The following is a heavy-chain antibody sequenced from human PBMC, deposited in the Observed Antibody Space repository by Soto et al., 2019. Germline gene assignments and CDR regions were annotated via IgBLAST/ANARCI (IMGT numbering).Heavy chain of an antibody. V-gene: IGHV4-59*13. CDR3: ARDFAGRGPFDP. D-gene: IGHD3-10*01. J-gene: IGHJ5*01. Sequence: SETLSLTCRVSNVSINSSYWNWILQPPGKGLEWIGFVYYTGTTKYNPSLKSRVSISVDTSRNEFSLRLTSVTTADTAFYFCARDFAGRGPFDPWGPGTLVTVSS. CDR1: NVSINSSY. CDR2: VYYTGTT.